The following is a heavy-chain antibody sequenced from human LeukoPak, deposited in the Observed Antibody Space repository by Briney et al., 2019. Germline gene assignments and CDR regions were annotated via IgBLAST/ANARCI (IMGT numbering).Heavy chain of an antibody. CDR1: GFVFSPYA. J-gene: IGHJ3*01. CDR2: ISPSGGTS. Sequence: GGSLTLSCAASGFVFSPYARSWVRQAPGKGLEWVSVISPSGGTSNFADPVKGRFSIFRDNSKSMLYLQMHSLSAEHTAVYHCAKHFYHHNESYGRYACNLWDQGTRVTVSS. CDR3: AKHFYHHNESYGRYACNL. D-gene: IGHD3-16*01. V-gene: IGHV3-23*01.